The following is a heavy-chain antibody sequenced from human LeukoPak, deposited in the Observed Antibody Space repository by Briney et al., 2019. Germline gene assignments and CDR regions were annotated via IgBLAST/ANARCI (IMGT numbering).Heavy chain of an antibody. J-gene: IGHJ5*02. CDR1: GYTFTSYA. CDR2: INAGNGNT. D-gene: IGHD3-10*01. Sequence: ASVKVSCKASGYTFTSYAMHWVRQAPGQRLEWMGWINAGNGNTKYSQKFQGRVTITRDTSASTAYMELSSLRSEDTAVYYCARGRRVLWFGSGAPLPVGSYWFDPWGQGTLVTVSS. V-gene: IGHV1-3*01. CDR3: ARGRRVLWFGSGAPLPVGSYWFDP.